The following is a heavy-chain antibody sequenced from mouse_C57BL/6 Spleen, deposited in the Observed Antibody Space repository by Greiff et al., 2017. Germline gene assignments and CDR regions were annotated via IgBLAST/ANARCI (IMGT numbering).Heavy chain of an antibody. CDR1: GYTFTSSC. CDR2: IHPNSGST. D-gene: IGHD2-14*01. V-gene: IGHV1-64*01. CDR3: ARRGTTGYFDY. Sequence: VKLQQSVAELVKPGASVKLSCKASGYTFTSSCMHWVKQRPGQGLEWIGMIHPNSGSTNYNEKFKSKATLTADKSSSTAYMQLSSLTSEDSAVIYCARRGTTGYFDYWGQGTTLTVSS. J-gene: IGHJ2*01.